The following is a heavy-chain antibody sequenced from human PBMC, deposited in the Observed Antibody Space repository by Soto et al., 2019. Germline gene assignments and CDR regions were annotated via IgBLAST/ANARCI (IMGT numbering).Heavy chain of an antibody. CDR2: ISPYFGTA. V-gene: IGHV1-69*05. CDR3: ARVVPGAEAWFGP. Sequence: SVKVSCKASGGTFSSYAISWVRQAPGQALEWLGWISPYFGTANYAQKFQGRVTITTDTSTTTAYMELRSLRSDDTAVYYCARVVPGAEAWFGPWGQGTLVTVSS. CDR1: GGTFSSYA. D-gene: IGHD2-2*01. J-gene: IGHJ5*02.